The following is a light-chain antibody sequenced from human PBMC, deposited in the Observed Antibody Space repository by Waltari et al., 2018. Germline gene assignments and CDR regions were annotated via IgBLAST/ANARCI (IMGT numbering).Light chain of an antibody. CDR3: QQYHNSPLYS. Sequence: DIVLTQSPGTLSLSPGERATLSCRASQTVSGTYLAWYQQKPGQAPRLLIFGASSRATGVPGRFIGSGSGTDFTLTISRLEPEDFAVYYCQQYHNSPLYSFGQGTKLEIK. CDR1: QTVSGTY. J-gene: IGKJ2*03. CDR2: GAS. V-gene: IGKV3-20*01.